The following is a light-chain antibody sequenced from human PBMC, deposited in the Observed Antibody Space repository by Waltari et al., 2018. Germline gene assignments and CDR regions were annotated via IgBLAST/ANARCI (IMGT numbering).Light chain of an antibody. J-gene: IGKJ2*01. CDR3: QQSYSIPYT. CDR2: AAS. Sequence: DIQMTQSPSSLSASVGARVTITCRASQTISDYLTWYQQKAGKAPKLLIYAASSLQSGVPSRFSGSGSGTDFTLTISSLQPEDFATYYCQQSYSIPYTFGQGTKLEIK. CDR1: QTISDY. V-gene: IGKV1-39*01.